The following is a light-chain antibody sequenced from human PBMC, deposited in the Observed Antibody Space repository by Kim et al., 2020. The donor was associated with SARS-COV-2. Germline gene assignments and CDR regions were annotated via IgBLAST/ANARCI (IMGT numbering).Light chain of an antibody. CDR1: KLGDKY. J-gene: IGLJ1*01. V-gene: IGLV3-1*01. CDR3: QAWDSSTHNYV. CDR2: QDN. Sequence: PGQTATITCSGYKLGDKYVSWYQQKPGQSPVVVISQDNQRPSGIPERFSGSNSGNTATLTISGTQAMDEADYYCQAWDSSTHNYVFGAGTKVTVL.